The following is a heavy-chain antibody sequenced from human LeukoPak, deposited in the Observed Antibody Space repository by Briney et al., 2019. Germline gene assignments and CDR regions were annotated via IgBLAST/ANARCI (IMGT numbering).Heavy chain of an antibody. D-gene: IGHD3-16*01. J-gene: IGHJ4*02. CDR1: GFTFDDYA. V-gene: IGHV3-9*03. CDR2: ISWNSGSI. CDR3: ARGGYYFDY. Sequence: GGSLRLSCAASGFTFDDYAMHWVRQAPGKGLEWVSGISWNSGSIGYADSVKGRFTISRDNAKNSLYLQMNSLRAEDMALYYCARGGYYFDYWGQGTLVTVSS.